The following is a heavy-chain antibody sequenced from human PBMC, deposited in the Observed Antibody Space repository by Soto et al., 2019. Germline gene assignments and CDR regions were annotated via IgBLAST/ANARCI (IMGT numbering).Heavy chain of an antibody. V-gene: IGHV4-39*01. CDR3: ARGPSTTNWFDP. D-gene: IGHD1-7*01. CDR1: GGSVSSSSYY. J-gene: IGHJ5*02. CDR2: IYYSGSA. Sequence: SETLSLTCTVSGGSVSSSSYYWGWIRQPPGKGLDWIGSIYYSGSAYYNPSLKSRVTISVDTSKNQVSLRLNSVTAADTAVYYCARGPSTTNWFDPWGQGTRVTVS.